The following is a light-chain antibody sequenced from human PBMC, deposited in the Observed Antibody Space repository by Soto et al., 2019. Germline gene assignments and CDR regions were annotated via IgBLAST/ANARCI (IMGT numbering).Light chain of an antibody. J-gene: IGKJ5*01. Sequence: ESVLTQSPGTLSLSPGERATLSCRASQSVNSSYLAWYQQKPGQAPRLLIYGASSRATGIPDRFSGSGSGTDFTLTISRLEPEDFAVYYCRQYGSSITFGQGTRLEIK. V-gene: IGKV3-20*01. CDR1: QSVNSSY. CDR3: RQYGSSIT. CDR2: GAS.